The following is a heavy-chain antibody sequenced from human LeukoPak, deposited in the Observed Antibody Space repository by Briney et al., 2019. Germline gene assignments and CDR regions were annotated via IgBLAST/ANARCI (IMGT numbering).Heavy chain of an antibody. CDR1: GYTFTSYY. J-gene: IGHJ4*02. V-gene: IGHV1-46*01. D-gene: IGHD1-26*01. CDR2: INPSGGST. CDR3: AGGSGSPDY. Sequence: GASVKVSCKASGYTFTSYYIHWVRQAPGQGLEWMGIINPSGGSTSYAQKFQGRVTMTRDMSTSTVYVELSSLRSEDTAVYYCAGGSGSPDYWGQGTLVTVSS.